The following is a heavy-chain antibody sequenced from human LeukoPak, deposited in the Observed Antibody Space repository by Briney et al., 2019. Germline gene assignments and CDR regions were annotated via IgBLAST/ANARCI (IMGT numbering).Heavy chain of an antibody. CDR3: AILSPPGYSSSYLDET. Sequence: SETLSLTCTVSGYSISSGYYWGWIRQPPGKGLEWIGSIHHSGSTYYNPSLKSRVTISVDTSKNQFSLKLSSVTAADTAVYYCAILSPPGYSSSYLDETWGQGALVTVSS. CDR1: GYSISSGYY. D-gene: IGHD6-6*01. CDR2: IHHSGST. V-gene: IGHV4-38-2*02. J-gene: IGHJ4*02.